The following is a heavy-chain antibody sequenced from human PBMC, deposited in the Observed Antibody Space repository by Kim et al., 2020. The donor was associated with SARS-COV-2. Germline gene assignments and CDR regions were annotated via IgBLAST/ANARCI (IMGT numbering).Heavy chain of an antibody. J-gene: IGHJ4*02. CDR3: ARARVVEMATPHYFDY. Sequence: SQKSRVTISVDTAKTPFSLKLSSVTAADTAVYYCARARVVEMATPHYFDYWGQGTLVTVSS. D-gene: IGHD5-12*01. V-gene: IGHV4-59*01.